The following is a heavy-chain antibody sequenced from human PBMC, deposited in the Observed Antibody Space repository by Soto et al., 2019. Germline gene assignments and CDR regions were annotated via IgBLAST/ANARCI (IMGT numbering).Heavy chain of an antibody. D-gene: IGHD3-10*01. Sequence: SETLSLTCTVSGGSISSYYWSWIRQPPGKGLEWIGYFFYSGSTNYNPSLKSRVTISVDTSKNQFSLKLNSVTAADTAVYYCASRRTYYYGSGSSQRYYFDYWGQGTLVTVSS. CDR3: ASRRTYYYGSGSSQRYYFDY. J-gene: IGHJ4*02. CDR1: GGSISSYY. CDR2: FFYSGST. V-gene: IGHV4-59*12.